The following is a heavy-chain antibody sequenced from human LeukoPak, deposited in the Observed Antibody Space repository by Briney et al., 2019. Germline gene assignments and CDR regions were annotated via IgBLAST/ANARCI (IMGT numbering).Heavy chain of an antibody. Sequence: SETLSLTCTVSGGSISDYYWTWIQQPPGKGLEWIGYIYYSGTTYYNPSLKSRVTISADTSENQFSLKMTSVTAADTAVYYCARLGAAGTEYSWFDPWGQGTLVTVSS. J-gene: IGHJ5*02. CDR3: ARLGAAGTEYSWFDP. D-gene: IGHD6-13*01. V-gene: IGHV4-59*08. CDR1: GGSISDYY. CDR2: IYYSGTT.